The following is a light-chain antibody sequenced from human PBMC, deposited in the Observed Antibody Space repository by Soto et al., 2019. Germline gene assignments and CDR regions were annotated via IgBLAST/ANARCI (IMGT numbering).Light chain of an antibody. Sequence: DTVMTQSPLSLPVTPGEPASISCRSNQSLLHSNGYNFLDWYMQKQGQSPQLXIYWGSNRASGVPDRFSGSGSGTDFTLKISRVEAEDVGVYYCMQALQTSITFGQGTRLEIK. V-gene: IGKV2-28*01. CDR3: MQALQTSIT. CDR2: WGS. J-gene: IGKJ5*01. CDR1: QSLLHSNGYNF.